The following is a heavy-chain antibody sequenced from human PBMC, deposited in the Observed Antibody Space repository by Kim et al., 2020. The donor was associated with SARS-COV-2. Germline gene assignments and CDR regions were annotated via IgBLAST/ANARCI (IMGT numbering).Heavy chain of an antibody. CDR2: IYYSGNT. Sequence: SETLSLTCTVSGGSVSSGSYFWSWIRQPPGKGLEWIGYIYYSGNTNYNPSLKSRVTMSVDTSKNQFSLKLRSVTAADTAVYYCARAPNDFWSGYPHYFDYRGQGTLVTVSS. J-gene: IGHJ4*02. D-gene: IGHD3-3*01. V-gene: IGHV4-61*01. CDR1: GGSVSSGSYF. CDR3: ARAPNDFWSGYPHYFDY.